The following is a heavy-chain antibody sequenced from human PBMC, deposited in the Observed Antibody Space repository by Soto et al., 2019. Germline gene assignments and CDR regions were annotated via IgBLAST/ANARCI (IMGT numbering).Heavy chain of an antibody. CDR1: GFTFDDYA. V-gene: IGHV3-9*01. J-gene: IGHJ4*02. Sequence: GGSLRLSCAASGFTFDDYAMHWVRQAPGKGLEWVSGISWNSGSIGYADSVKGRFTISRDNAKNSLYLQMNSLRAEDTALYDCAKSHYRWVRGVIPDYWGQGTLVTVSS. CDR2: ISWNSGSI. D-gene: IGHD3-10*01. CDR3: AKSHYRWVRGVIPDY.